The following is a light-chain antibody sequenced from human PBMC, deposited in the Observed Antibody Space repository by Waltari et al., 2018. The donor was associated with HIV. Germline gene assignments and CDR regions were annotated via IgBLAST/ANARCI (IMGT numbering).Light chain of an antibody. CDR3: QQLNSYPLIT. Sequence: DIQLTQSPSFLSASAGDRGPITGRASQVLSRYLAWSQQNPGKDPKLLIYAASTLQSGVPSRFSGSGSGTEFTLTISSLQPEDFATYYCQQLNSYPLITFGQGTRLEIK. V-gene: IGKV1-9*01. CDR2: AAS. CDR1: QVLSRY. J-gene: IGKJ5*01.